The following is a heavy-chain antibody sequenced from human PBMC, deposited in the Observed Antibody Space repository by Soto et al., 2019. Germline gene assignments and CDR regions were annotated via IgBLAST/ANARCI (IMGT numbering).Heavy chain of an antibody. Sequence: GASVKVSCKASGGSFSSNPISWVRQAPGQGLEWXXXXXXXXXXXXXXXXXQGRVTITADESTSTAYMELTSLRSEDTAVYFCARGGRGYSSAPRYYFDYWGQGTLVTVSS. CDR3: ARGGRGYSSAPRYYFDY. CDR1: GGSFSSNP. CDR2: XXXXXXXX. J-gene: IGHJ4*02. V-gene: IGHV1-69*13. D-gene: IGHD5-18*01.